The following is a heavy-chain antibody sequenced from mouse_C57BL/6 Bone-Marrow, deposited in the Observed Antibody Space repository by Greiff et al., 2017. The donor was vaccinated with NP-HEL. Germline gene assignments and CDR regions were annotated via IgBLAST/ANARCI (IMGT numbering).Heavy chain of an antibody. CDR2: IYPRSGNT. CDR3: ARSRYSNYVC. Sequence: VQRVESGPELVKPGASVKISCKASGYAFSSSWMNWVKQRTGQGLEWIGEIYPRSGNTYYNEKFKGKATLTADKSSSTAYMELRSLTSEDSAVYFCARSRYSNYVCWGQGTLVTVSA. V-gene: IGHV1-81*01. D-gene: IGHD2-5*01. J-gene: IGHJ3*01. CDR1: GYAFSSSW.